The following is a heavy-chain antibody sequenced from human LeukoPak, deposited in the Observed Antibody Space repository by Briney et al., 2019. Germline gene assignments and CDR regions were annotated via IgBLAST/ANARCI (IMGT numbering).Heavy chain of an antibody. V-gene: IGHV4-59*08. D-gene: IGHD3-9*01. CDR1: GGSFSGYY. CDR2: IYYSGST. Sequence: SETLSLTCAVYGGSFSGYYWSWIRQPPGKGLEWIGYIYYSGSTNYNPSLKSRVTISVDTSKNQFSLKLSSVTAADTAVYYCARRTRNYDILTGYYEDNWFDPWGQGTLVTVSS. CDR3: ARRTRNYDILTGYYEDNWFDP. J-gene: IGHJ5*02.